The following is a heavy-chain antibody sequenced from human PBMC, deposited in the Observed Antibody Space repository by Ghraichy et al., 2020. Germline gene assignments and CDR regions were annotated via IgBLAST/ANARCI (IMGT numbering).Heavy chain of an antibody. CDR3: ARGFYDSSAFYWGRRYYFDY. D-gene: IGHD3-22*01. CDR1: EFSLSTSSMS. CDR2: IDWDDDK. Sequence: SGPTLVKPTQTLTLTCTFSEFSLSTSSMSVSWIRQPPGKALEWLALIDWDDDKYYSTSLKTRLTISKDTSKNQVVLTMTNMDPVDTVTYYCARGFYDSSAFYWGRRYYFDYWGQGTLVTVSS. V-gene: IGHV2-70*01. J-gene: IGHJ4*02.